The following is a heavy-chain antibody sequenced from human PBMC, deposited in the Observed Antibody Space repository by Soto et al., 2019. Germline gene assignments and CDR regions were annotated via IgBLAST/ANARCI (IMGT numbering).Heavy chain of an antibody. CDR2: ISSSGTTI. J-gene: IGHJ6*02. D-gene: IGHD2-15*01. V-gene: IGHV3-11*01. CDR3: AGSEGNYYYYGMDV. CDR1: RFRFSDYY. Sequence: GGSLRLSCEASRFRFSDYYMSWVRQAPGKGLEWVSFISSSGTTIYYADSVKGRFTISRDNAKNSLFLQMNSLRVEDTAVYYWAGSEGNYYYYGMDVWGQGTTVTVSS.